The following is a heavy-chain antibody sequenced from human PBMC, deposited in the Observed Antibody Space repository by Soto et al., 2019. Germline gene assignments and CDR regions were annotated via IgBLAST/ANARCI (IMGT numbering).Heavy chain of an antibody. CDR3: ASVPDCSGGNCYSWYYYGMDV. CDR1: GYTFSSHS. V-gene: IGHV3-21*01. Sequence: PGGSLTLCCAASGYTFSSHSMNWVRQAPRKGLEWVSSISSSSSYIYYADAVKDRFTISRGNAKNALYLQKNSLRAEDTAVYYCASVPDCSGGNCYSWYYYGMDVWGQGTTVTVSS. CDR2: ISSSSSYI. D-gene: IGHD2-15*01. J-gene: IGHJ6*02.